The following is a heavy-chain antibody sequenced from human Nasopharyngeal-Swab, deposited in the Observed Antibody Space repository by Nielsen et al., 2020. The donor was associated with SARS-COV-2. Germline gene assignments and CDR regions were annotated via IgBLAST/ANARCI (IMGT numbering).Heavy chain of an antibody. CDR3: ASAVTGPLY. V-gene: IGHV3-53*01. D-gene: IGHD4-11*01. CDR2: IYSSGSI. CDR1: GFNVSNNY. Sequence: GESLKISCAASGFNVSNNYMTWVRQAPGQGLDWVSIIYSSGSIYHADSVKGRFLISRDTSKHTLSLRMNSLRVEDTAVYYCASAVTGPLYWGQGTLVTVSS. J-gene: IGHJ1*01.